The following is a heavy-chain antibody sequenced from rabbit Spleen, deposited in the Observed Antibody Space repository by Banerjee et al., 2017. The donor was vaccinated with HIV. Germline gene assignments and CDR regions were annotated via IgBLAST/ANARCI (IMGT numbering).Heavy chain of an antibody. CDR2: IYSSIDTR. D-gene: IGHD4-2*01. V-gene: IGHV1S43*01. J-gene: IGHJ4*01. Sequence: QLEESGGGLVKPEGSLTLTCTASGFSFSSGYDIVWVRQAPGKGLEWIGYIYSSIDTRYYASWVNGRFTISSDNAQNTVDLQMHSLTAADTATYFCARDAAGREDFNLWGPGTLVTVS. CDR3: ARDAAGREDFNL. CDR1: GFSFSSGYD.